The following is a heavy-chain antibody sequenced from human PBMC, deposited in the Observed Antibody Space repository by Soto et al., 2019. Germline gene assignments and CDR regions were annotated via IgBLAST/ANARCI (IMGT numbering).Heavy chain of an antibody. CDR2: IYYSGST. CDR3: ARLEEHYYYGMDV. J-gene: IGHJ6*02. D-gene: IGHD1-1*01. Sequence: SETLSLTCTVSGGSISSSSYHWGWIRQPPGKGLEWIGSIYYSGSTYYNPSLKSRVTISVDTSKNQFSLKLSSVTAADTAVYYCARLEEHYYYGMDVWGQGTTVTVSS. V-gene: IGHV4-39*01. CDR1: GGSISSSSYH.